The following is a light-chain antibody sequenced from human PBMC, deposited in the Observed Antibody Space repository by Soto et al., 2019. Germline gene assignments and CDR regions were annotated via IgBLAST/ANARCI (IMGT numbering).Light chain of an antibody. CDR1: QSVSSN. CDR3: QQYGSSGT. CDR2: GAS. J-gene: IGKJ5*01. Sequence: EIVMTQSPATLSVSPGERATLSCRASQSVSSNLAWHQQKPGQAPRLLIYGASTRATGIPARFSGSGSGTEFTLTISRLEPEDFAVYYCQQYGSSGTFGQGTRLEIK. V-gene: IGKV3D-15*01.